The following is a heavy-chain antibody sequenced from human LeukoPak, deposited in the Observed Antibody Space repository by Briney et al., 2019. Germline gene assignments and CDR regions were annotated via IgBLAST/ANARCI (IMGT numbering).Heavy chain of an antibody. V-gene: IGHV3-23*01. J-gene: IGHJ4*02. CDR3: AKGPEQWLQYFDY. Sequence: GGSLRLSCAASGFTFSSYAMSWVRQAPGKGLEGVSAISGSGGSTYYADSVKGRFTISRDNSKNTLYLQMNSLRAEDTAVYYCAKGPEQWLQYFDYWGQGTLVTVSS. CDR2: ISGSGGST. CDR1: GFTFSSYA. D-gene: IGHD6-19*01.